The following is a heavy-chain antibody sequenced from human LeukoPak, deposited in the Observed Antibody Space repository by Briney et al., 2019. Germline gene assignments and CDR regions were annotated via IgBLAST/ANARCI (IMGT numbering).Heavy chain of an antibody. J-gene: IGHJ4*02. D-gene: IGHD3-16*02. CDR2: IYYSGST. V-gene: IGHV4-30-4*08. CDR3: ARDHGWLSVDY. Sequence: LRLSCAASGFTFSSYSMNWIRQPPGKGLEWIGYIYYSGSTYYNPSLKSRVTISVDTSKNQFSLKLSSVTAADTAVYYCARDHGWLSVDYWGQGTLVTVSS. CDR1: GFTFSSYS.